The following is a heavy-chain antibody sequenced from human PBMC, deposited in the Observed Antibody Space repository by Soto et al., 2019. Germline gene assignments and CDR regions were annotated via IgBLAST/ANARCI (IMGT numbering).Heavy chain of an antibody. Sequence: GGSLRLSCATSGFVVKRNYMHWVRQAPGKGLEWVSVMYSDGKTYYGESVKGRFTISRDNSKNTVFLHMKSLRAEDTAVYYCARSPYCGTECNSGYLDFWGQGSLVTVSS. CDR2: MYSDGKT. J-gene: IGHJ4*02. V-gene: IGHV3-53*01. CDR3: ARSPYCGTECNSGYLDF. D-gene: IGHD2-21*01. CDR1: GFVVKRNY.